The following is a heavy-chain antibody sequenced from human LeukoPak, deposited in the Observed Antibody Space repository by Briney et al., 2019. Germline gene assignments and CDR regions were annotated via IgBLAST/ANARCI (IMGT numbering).Heavy chain of an antibody. V-gene: IGHV4-34*01. J-gene: IGHJ4*02. Sequence: SETLSLTCTVSGDSISGYYWSWIRQPPGKGLEWIGEINHSGSTNYNPSLRSRVTVSVHTSKNQLSLKLSSVTAADTAVYYCARQWLVSPLFDYWGQGTLVTVSS. CDR3: ARQWLVSPLFDY. CDR1: GDSISGYY. D-gene: IGHD6-19*01. CDR2: INHSGST.